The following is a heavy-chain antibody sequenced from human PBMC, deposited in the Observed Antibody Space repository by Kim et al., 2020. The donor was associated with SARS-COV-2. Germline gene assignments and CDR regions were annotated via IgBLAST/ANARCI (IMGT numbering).Heavy chain of an antibody. J-gene: IGHJ4*02. CDR1: RYRLTELS. V-gene: IGHV1-24*01. Sequence: ASVKVSCKVSRYRLTELSIHWVRQTPGKGLEWMGSFDREDHETIYAQTFQGRVTMTEDTSTDTAYMDLSSLRSEDTALYFCAAVLLLRFGVATRSFDYWGQGTLVTVSS. D-gene: IGHD3-10*01. CDR2: FDREDHET. CDR3: AAVLLLRFGVATRSFDY.